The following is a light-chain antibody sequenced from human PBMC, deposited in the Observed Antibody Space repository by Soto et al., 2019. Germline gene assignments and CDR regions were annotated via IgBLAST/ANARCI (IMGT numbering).Light chain of an antibody. CDR2: LGS. CDR3: MQGVETPFT. V-gene: IGKV2-28*01. Sequence: DIVMTQSPLCLPVTPGEAASISCRSSESLLFTNGYNYLDWYVQKPGQSPQLLIYLGSHRAPGVPDRFSGSGSGTDFTLKISRVEAEDVGFYYCMQGVETPFTFGPGTKVDIK. CDR1: ESLLFTNGYNY. J-gene: IGKJ3*01.